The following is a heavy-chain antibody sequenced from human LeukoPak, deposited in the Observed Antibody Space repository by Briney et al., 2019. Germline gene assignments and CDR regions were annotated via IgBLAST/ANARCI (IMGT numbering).Heavy chain of an antibody. CDR3: ARLNGNFQNFYDY. CDR2: IYYSGTD. D-gene: IGHD1-7*01. V-gene: IGHV4-4*02. CDR1: GFTFSSYW. J-gene: IGHJ4*02. Sequence: GSLRLSYAASGFTFSSYWMSWVRQAPGKGLQWIGHIYYSGTDFYNPSLKSRVTISVDTSKNQFSLKLTSVTAADTALYYCARLNGNFQNFYDYWGQGTLVTVSS.